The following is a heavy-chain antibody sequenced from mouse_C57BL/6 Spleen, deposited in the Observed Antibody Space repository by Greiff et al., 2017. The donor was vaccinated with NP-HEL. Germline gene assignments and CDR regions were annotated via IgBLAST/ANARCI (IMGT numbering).Heavy chain of an antibody. D-gene: IGHD1-1*01. CDR1: GFNIKNTY. CDR2: IDPANGNT. J-gene: IGHJ4*01. V-gene: IGHV14-3*01. CDR3: ARSTTVVARYAMDY. Sequence: VQLQQSVAELVRPGASVKLSCTASGFNIKNTYMHWVKQRPEQGLEWIGRIDPANGNTKYATKFQGKATINADTSSNTAYLQLSSLTSVDTAIYYCARSTTVVARYAMDYWGQGTSVTVSS.